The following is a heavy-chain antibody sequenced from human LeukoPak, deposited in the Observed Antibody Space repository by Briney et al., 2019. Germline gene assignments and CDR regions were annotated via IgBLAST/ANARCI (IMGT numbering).Heavy chain of an antibody. CDR3: ARVVAYYYDSSGPRPYYFDY. V-gene: IGHV4-39*07. J-gene: IGHJ4*02. CDR2: INHSGST. D-gene: IGHD3-22*01. CDR1: GGSISTSNYY. Sequence: SETLSLTCTVSGGSISTSNYYWGWIRQPPGKGLEWIGEINHSGSTNYNPSLKSRVTISVDTSKNQFSLKLSSVTAADTAVYYCARVVAYYYDSSGPRPYYFDYWGQGTLVTVSS.